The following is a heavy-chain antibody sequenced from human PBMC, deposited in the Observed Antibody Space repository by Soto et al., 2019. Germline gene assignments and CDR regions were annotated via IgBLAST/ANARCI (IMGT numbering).Heavy chain of an antibody. D-gene: IGHD4-17*01. J-gene: IGHJ6*02. CDR3: AREVRTTVVTMYYYYGMDV. V-gene: IGHV1-2*04. CDR1: GYTFTGYY. Sequence: VASVKVSCKASGYTFTGYYMHWVRQAPGQGLEWMGWINPNSGGTNYAQKFQGWVTMTRDTSISTAYMELSRLRSDDTAVYYCAREVRTTVVTMYYYYGMDVWGQGTTVTVSS. CDR2: INPNSGGT.